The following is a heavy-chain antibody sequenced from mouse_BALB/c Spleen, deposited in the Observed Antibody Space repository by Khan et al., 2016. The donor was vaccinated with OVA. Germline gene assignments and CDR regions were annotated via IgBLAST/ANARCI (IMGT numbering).Heavy chain of an antibody. CDR3: ARDYWDVFAY. CDR1: GFNIKDTY. V-gene: IGHV14-3*02. CDR2: IDPANGNT. J-gene: IGHJ3*01. Sequence: IQLVQSGAELVKPGASVKLSCTASGFNIKDTYMHWVKQRPEQGLEWIGRIDPANGNTKYDPNFQGKATITADTSSNTAYLQLSSLTSEDTAVYYCARDYWDVFAYWGQGTLVTVSA. D-gene: IGHD4-1*01.